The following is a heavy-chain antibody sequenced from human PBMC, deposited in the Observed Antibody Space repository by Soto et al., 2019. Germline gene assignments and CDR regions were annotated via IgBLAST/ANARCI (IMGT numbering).Heavy chain of an antibody. CDR1: GGSISSSSYY. Sequence: PSETLSLTCTVSGGSISSSSYYWGWIRQPPGKGLEWIGSIYYSGSTYYNPSLKSRVTISVDTSKNQFSLKLSSVTAADTAVYYCARRLRFGSTVVDYDYGMDVWGQGTTVTVTS. CDR3: ARRLRFGSTVVDYDYGMDV. D-gene: IGHD3-10*01. CDR2: IYYSGST. V-gene: IGHV4-39*01. J-gene: IGHJ6*02.